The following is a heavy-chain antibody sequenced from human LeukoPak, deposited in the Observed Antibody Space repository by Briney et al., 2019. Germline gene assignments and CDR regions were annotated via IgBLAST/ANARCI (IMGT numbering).Heavy chain of an antibody. CDR2: IYYSGST. J-gene: IGHJ4*02. D-gene: IGHD6-13*01. V-gene: IGHV4-59*01. CDR3: ARYTAAAGDFDY. CDR1: GGSISSYY. Sequence: AETLSLTCTVSGGSISSYYWSWIRQPPGKGLEWIGYIYYSGSTDYNPSLKSRVTISVDTSKNQFSLKLSSVTAADTAVYYCARYTAAAGDFDYWGQGTLVTVS.